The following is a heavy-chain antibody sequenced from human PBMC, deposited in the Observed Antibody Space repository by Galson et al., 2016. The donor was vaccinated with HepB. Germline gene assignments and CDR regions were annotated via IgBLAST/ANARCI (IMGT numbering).Heavy chain of an antibody. Sequence: SLRLSCAASGFSFSDHYMDWVRQAPGKGLEWVGRIRDKANSYTTEYAASVKGRFTISRDDSKTSLYLQMNSLNGEDTAVYYCTTLTGSKSEFDYWGQGTLGNVSS. D-gene: IGHD3-9*01. V-gene: IGHV3-72*01. CDR1: GFSFSDHY. J-gene: IGHJ4*02. CDR3: TTLTGSKSEFDY. CDR2: IRDKANSYTT.